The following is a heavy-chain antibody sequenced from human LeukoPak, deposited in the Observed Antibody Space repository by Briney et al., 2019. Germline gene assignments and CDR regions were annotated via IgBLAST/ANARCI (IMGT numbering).Heavy chain of an antibody. CDR1: GGSISSGTNY. CDR3: ARRYASADLDAFNI. CDR2: ISTSGST. D-gene: IGHD3-10*01. J-gene: IGHJ3*02. Sequence: SETLSLTCTVSGGSISSGTNYWSWIRQPAGKGLEWIGRISTSGSTNYNPSLKSRVTMSVDTSKNQFSLKLHSVTAADTAVYYCARRYASADLDAFNIWGQGTMVTVSS. V-gene: IGHV4-61*02.